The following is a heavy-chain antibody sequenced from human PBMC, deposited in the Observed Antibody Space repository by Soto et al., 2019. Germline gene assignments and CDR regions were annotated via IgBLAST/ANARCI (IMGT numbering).Heavy chain of an antibody. CDR1: GYSFPTHW. J-gene: IGHJ4*02. CDR3: ARSPRSSPYFDY. Sequence: ESLKISCKGSGYSFPTHWIGWVRQMPGKGLEWMGIIYPGDSDTRYSPSFQGQVTISADRSIGTAYLQWSSLEASDSAFYFCARSPRSSPYFDYWGQGALVTVSS. V-gene: IGHV5-51*01. CDR2: IYPGDSDT. D-gene: IGHD6-13*01.